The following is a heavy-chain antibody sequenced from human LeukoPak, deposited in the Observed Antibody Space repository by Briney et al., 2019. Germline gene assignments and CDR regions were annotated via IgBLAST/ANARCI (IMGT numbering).Heavy chain of an antibody. CDR1: GGTLSYYY. CDR2: IYYSGST. Sequence: ASETLSLTCAASGGTLSYYYWTWIRQPPGRRPEWIGFIYYSGSTNYNSSLESRFTVSADKSKNQFSLKLSSVTAADTAVYYCARQKDSSSWAFDYWGQGTLVTVSS. CDR3: ARQKDSSSWAFDY. D-gene: IGHD6-13*01. V-gene: IGHV4-59*08. J-gene: IGHJ4*02.